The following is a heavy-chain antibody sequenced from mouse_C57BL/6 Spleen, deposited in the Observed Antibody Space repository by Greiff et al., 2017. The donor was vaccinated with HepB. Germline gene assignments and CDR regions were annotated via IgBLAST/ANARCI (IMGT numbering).Heavy chain of an antibody. J-gene: IGHJ1*03. V-gene: IGHV10-3*01. CDR3: VGDTLNYYGSPWYFDV. CDR1: GFTFNTYA. D-gene: IGHD1-1*01. CDR2: IRSKSSNYAT. Sequence: EAGGGLVQPKGSLKLSCAASGFTFNTYAMHWVRQAPGKGLEWVDRIRSKSSNYATYYADSVKDRFTISRDDSQSMLYLQMNNLKTEDTAMYYSVGDTLNYYGSPWYFDVWGTGTTVTVSS.